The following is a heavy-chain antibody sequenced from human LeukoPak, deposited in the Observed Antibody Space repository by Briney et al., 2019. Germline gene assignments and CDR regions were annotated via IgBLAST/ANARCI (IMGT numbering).Heavy chain of an antibody. D-gene: IGHD5-12*01. J-gene: IGHJ6*02. CDR2: INPNRGGT. CDR3: ARDKRIVATITPRGYYGMDV. CDR1: GYTFTGYH. Sequence: GASVEVFCQGSGYTFTGYHMQWVGQAPGQGLEWIGWINPNRGGTNYAQQFQGRLTMPRDPSISTAYMERSRLRSDDTAVYYCARDKRIVATITPRGYYGMDVWGQGTTVTVSS. V-gene: IGHV1-2*02.